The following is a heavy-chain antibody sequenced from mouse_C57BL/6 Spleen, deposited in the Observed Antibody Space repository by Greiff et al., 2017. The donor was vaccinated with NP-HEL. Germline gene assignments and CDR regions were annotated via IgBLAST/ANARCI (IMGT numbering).Heavy chain of an antibody. D-gene: IGHD3-2*02. Sequence: VQLQESGAELVRPGASVTLSCKASGYTFTDYEMHWVKQTPVHGLEWIGAIDPETGGTAYNQKFKGKAILTADKSSSTAYMELRSLTSEDSAVYYCTRGDSSGSWFAYWGQGTLVTVSA. CDR3: TRGDSSGSWFAY. V-gene: IGHV1-15*01. J-gene: IGHJ3*01. CDR1: GYTFTDYE. CDR2: IDPETGGT.